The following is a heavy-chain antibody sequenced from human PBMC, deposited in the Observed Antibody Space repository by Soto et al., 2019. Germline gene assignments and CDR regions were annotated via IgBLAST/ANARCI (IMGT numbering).Heavy chain of an antibody. D-gene: IGHD6-6*01. Sequence: PVGSLRLSCAASGFTFSSYSMNWVHQAPGKGLEWVSSISSSSSYIYYADSVKGRFTISRDNAKNSLYLQMNSLRAEDTAVYYCARVTSIAARSYFDYWGQGTLVTAPQ. CDR1: GFTFSSYS. CDR3: ARVTSIAARSYFDY. J-gene: IGHJ4*02. V-gene: IGHV3-21*01. CDR2: ISSSSSYI.